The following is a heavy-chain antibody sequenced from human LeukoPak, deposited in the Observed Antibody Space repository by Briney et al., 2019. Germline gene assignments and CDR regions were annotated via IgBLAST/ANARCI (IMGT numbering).Heavy chain of an antibody. CDR1: GGSFSGYY. CDR3: ARGEYFDWFDY. J-gene: IGHJ4*02. CDR2: INHSGST. V-gene: IGHV4-34*01. D-gene: IGHD3-9*01. Sequence: SETLSLTCAVYGGSFSGYYWSWIRQPPGKGLEWIGEINHSGSTSYNPSLKSRVTISVDTSKNQFSLKLSSVTAADTAVYYCARGEYFDWFDYWGQGTLVTVSS.